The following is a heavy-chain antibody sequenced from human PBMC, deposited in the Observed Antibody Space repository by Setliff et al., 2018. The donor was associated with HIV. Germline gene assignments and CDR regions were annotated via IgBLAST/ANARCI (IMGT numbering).Heavy chain of an antibody. CDR3: ARGRVFCDGDSCYHFDY. Sequence: SETLSLTCDVSGDSIIRGNFFWSWIRQSPGKGLEWIGYIYFSGSATHNPSLTSPVSISVDTSKNQFYLTLSSVTAADTAGYYCARGRVFCDGDSCYHFDYWGQGILGTVS. CDR1: GDSIIRGNFF. CDR2: IYFSGSA. J-gene: IGHJ4*02. D-gene: IGHD2-21*02. V-gene: IGHV4-31*11.